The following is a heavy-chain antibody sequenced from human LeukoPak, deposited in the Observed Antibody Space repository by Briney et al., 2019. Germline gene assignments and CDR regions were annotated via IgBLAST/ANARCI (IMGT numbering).Heavy chain of an antibody. J-gene: IGHJ4*02. Sequence: PGGSLRLSCAASGFSFSSYGMHWVRQAPGKGLEWVAFIRYDGSNKYYADSVKGRFTISRDNSKNTLYLQMNSLRAEDTAVYYCAKEGADYDSWSGYYDYWGQGTLVTVSS. CDR3: AKEGADYDSWSGYYDY. CDR2: IRYDGSNK. CDR1: GFSFSSYG. D-gene: IGHD3-3*01. V-gene: IGHV3-30*02.